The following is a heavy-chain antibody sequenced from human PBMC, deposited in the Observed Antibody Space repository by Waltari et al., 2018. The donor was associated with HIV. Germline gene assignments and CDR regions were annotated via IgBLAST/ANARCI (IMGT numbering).Heavy chain of an antibody. CDR2: INGGTTGT. V-gene: IGHV3-23*01. J-gene: IGHJ4*02. CDR3: AKDRSYDSSGYFDY. D-gene: IGHD3-22*01. CDR1: GFIFSSYA. Sequence: EVQLLESGGDLQQPGGSLRLSCAASGFIFSSYAMSWVRQAPGRGLEWGSSINGGTTGTFYAYSVKGRFTISRDSSKNTLYLQMNSLRAEDTAVYYCAKDRSYDSSGYFDYWGEGTLVTVSS.